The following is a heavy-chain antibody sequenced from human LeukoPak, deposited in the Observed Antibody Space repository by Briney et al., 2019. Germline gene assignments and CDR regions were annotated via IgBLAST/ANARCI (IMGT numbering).Heavy chain of an antibody. CDR3: ATVSGGSRKSVDY. CDR1: GGSFSGYY. D-gene: IGHD2-15*01. J-gene: IGHJ4*02. V-gene: IGHV4-34*01. CDR2: INHSGST. Sequence: SETLSLTCAVYGGSFSGYYWSWIRQPPGKGLEWIGEINHSGSTNYNPSLKSRVTISVDTSKTQSSLKLSSVTAADTAVYYCATVSGGSRKSVDYWGQGTLVTVSS.